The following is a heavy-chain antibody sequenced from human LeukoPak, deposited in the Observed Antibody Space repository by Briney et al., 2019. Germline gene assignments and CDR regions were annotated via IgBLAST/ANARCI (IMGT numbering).Heavy chain of an antibody. CDR3: AKANYVGIHDIVVVPAPMDV. J-gene: IGHJ6*03. CDR2: ICGSGGCT. V-gene: IGHV3-23*01. CDR1: GFTFNTYA. Sequence: GGSLRLSCEASGFTFNTYAIYWVRQAPGKGLEWVSGICGSGGCTYYADSVKGRFTISRDNSKNTVYLQMNSLTADDTAVYYCAKANYVGIHDIVVVPAPMDVWGKGTTVTVSS. D-gene: IGHD2-2*01.